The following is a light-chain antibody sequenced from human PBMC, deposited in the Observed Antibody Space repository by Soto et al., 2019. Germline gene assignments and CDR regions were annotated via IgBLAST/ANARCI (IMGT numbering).Light chain of an antibody. Sequence: EIVFTQCPATLSLSPGERGTLSCRASQSVSSYLAWYQQKPGQAPRRLIFDASNRATGIPERFSGSGSGTDFSLTISRLEPEDSAVYYCQQYGSSLLTFGEGTKVDI. CDR2: DAS. CDR1: QSVSSY. J-gene: IGKJ4*01. CDR3: QQYGSSLLT. V-gene: IGKV3-20*01.